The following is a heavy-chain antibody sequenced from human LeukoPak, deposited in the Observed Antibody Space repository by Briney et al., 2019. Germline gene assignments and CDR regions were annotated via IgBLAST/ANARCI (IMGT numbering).Heavy chain of an antibody. J-gene: IGHJ4*02. CDR3: ARDVVGATRPLFDY. CDR1: GYTFTSYG. V-gene: IGHV1-18*01. D-gene: IGHD1-26*01. Sequence: ASVKVSCKASGYTFTSYGISWVRQAPGQGLEWMGWISAYNGNTNYAQKLQGRVAMTTDTSTSTAYMELRSLRSDDTAVYYCARDVVGATRPLFDYWGRGTLVTVSS. CDR2: ISAYNGNT.